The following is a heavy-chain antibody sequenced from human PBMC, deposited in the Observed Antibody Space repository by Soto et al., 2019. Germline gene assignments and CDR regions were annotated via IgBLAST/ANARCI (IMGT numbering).Heavy chain of an antibody. Sequence: ESGGGVVQPGRSLRLSCAASGFTFSSYGMHWVRQAPGKGLEWVAVIWYDGSNKYYADSVKGRFTISRDNSKNTLYLQMNSLRAEDTAVYYCARDPYYDSSGYYYKGDAFDIWGQGTMVTVSS. V-gene: IGHV3-33*01. CDR1: GFTFSSYG. J-gene: IGHJ3*02. CDR2: IWYDGSNK. CDR3: ARDPYYDSSGYYYKGDAFDI. D-gene: IGHD3-22*01.